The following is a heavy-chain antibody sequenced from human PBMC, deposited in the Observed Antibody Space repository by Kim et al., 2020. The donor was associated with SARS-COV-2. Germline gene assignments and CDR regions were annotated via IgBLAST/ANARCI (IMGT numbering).Heavy chain of an antibody. D-gene: IGHD2-2*01. CDR1: GYIFTSND. J-gene: IGHJ4*01. CDR2: MNPDSGNT. Sequence: ASVKVSCKASGYIFTSNDINWVRQAPGQGLARMGWMNPDSGNTGHAHKFQGRFTMTSNTSLSTAYMDPRSLSPDDTAVYFSPRGANCYPHRGHGTL. V-gene: IGHV1-8*01. CDR3: PRGANCYPH.